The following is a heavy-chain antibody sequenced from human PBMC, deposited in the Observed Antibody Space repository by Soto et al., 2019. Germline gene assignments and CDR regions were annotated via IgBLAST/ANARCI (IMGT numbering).Heavy chain of an antibody. CDR1: GYTFTRYC. D-gene: IGHD5-12*01. J-gene: IGHJ4*02. V-gene: IGHV1-18*01. CDR3: ARDVRGYDSPYYDY. Sequence: QVQLVHSGAEVKKPGASVKVSCKASGYTFTRYCISWVRQAAGQGLEWMGWISASNGNPNYAQELKVRVNMTTDTSTSISYMELRSLRSDATAVYYCARDVRGYDSPYYDYCGQGTLVTVSS. CDR2: ISASNGNP.